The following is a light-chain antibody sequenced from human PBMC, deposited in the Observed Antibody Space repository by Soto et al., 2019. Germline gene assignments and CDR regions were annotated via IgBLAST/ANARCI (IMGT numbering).Light chain of an antibody. CDR2: EVS. CDR1: SSDVGGYNY. Sequence: QSVLTQPASVSGSPGQSITISCTGTSSDVGGYNYVSWYQQHPGKAPKLIIYEVSNRPSGVSNRFSGSKSGNTASLTISGLQAEDEADYYCNSYTSTYTLVFGGGTQLTVL. CDR3: NSYTSTYTLV. J-gene: IGLJ3*02. V-gene: IGLV2-14*01.